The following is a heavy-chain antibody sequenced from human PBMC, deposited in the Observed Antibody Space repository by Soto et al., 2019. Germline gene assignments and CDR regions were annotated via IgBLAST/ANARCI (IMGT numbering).Heavy chain of an antibody. CDR3: AKARDSSTPAPGSY. CDR1: GFTLSTYT. Sequence: GGSLRLSCAAFGFTLSTYTMNWFRQPPGKGLEWVSGIFQSGATFYTDSVKGRFTIPRDNSKSRVYLQMDSLRAEDTAVYYCAKARDSSTPAPGSYCGQGTQVTVSS. CDR2: IFQSGAT. V-gene: IGHV3-23*05. D-gene: IGHD3-22*01. J-gene: IGHJ4*01.